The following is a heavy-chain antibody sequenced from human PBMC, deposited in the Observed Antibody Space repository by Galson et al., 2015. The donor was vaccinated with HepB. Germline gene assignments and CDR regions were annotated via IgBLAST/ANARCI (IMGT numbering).Heavy chain of an antibody. CDR2: IKQDGSEK. V-gene: IGHV3-7*03. D-gene: IGHD3-3*01. J-gene: IGHJ4*02. CDR3: AKERTHYDFWSGYYGY. CDR1: GFTFSSYW. Sequence: SLRLSCAASGFTFSSYWMSWVRQAPGKGLEWVANIKQDGSEKYYVDSVKGRFTISRDNAKNSLYLQMNSLRAEDTAVYYCAKERTHYDFWSGYYGYWGQGTLVTVSS.